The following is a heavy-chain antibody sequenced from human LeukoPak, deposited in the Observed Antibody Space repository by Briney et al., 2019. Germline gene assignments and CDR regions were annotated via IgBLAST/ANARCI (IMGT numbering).Heavy chain of an antibody. Sequence: GGSLRLSCAASGFTFSNAWMSWVRQAPGKGLEWVGRIKSKTDGGTTDCAAPVEGRFTISRDDSKNTLYLQMNSLKTEDTAVYYCTTRDSSSWYEAFDIWGQGTMVTVSS. D-gene: IGHD6-13*01. CDR1: GFTFSNAW. CDR3: TTRDSSSWYEAFDI. CDR2: IKSKTDGGTT. V-gene: IGHV3-15*01. J-gene: IGHJ3*02.